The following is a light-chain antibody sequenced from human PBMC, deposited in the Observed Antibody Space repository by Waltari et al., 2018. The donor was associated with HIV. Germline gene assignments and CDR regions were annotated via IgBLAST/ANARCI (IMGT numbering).Light chain of an antibody. CDR2: YDS. CDR3: RVWDSRSDAYV. CDR1: NIGRKS. V-gene: IGLV3-21*04. Sequence: SYVLAQPPSVSVAPGKTARLTRGGNNIGRKSVHWYQQQPAQAPVVVIYYDSDRPSGIAERFSGSNSGNTATLTISRVEDGDEADYYCRVWDSRSDAYVFGTGTKVTVL. J-gene: IGLJ1*01.